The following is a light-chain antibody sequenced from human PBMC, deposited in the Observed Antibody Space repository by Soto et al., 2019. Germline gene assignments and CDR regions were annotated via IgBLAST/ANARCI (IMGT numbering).Light chain of an antibody. V-gene: IGLV2-23*03. J-gene: IGLJ2*01. CDR3: CSYAGGGTFE. Sequence: QSALTQPASASGSPGQSITISCTGTSSDVGSYNLVSWYQQSPGKAPKLMIYEGTKRPSGVSDRFSGSKSGNTASLTISGLQAEDEADYYCCSYAGGGTFEFGGGTQLTVL. CDR1: SSDVGSYNL. CDR2: EGT.